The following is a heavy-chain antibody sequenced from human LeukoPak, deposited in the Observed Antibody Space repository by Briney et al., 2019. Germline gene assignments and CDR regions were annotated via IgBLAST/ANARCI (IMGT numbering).Heavy chain of an antibody. D-gene: IGHD5-18*01. Sequence: GGALQISCNGSGCIFTSYWIGLVRQMPGKGLEGMGTIYPGDSDTRYSPALQGEVTISADKSISTAYLQCSSLKASDTAMYYCARGATAPAPYYFDYWGQGTLGTVSS. CDR3: ARGATAPAPYYFDY. J-gene: IGHJ4*02. CDR1: GCIFTSYW. CDR2: IYPGDSDT. V-gene: IGHV5-51*01.